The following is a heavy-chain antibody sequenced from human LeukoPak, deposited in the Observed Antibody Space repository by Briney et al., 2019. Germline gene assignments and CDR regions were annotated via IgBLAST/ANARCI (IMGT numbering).Heavy chain of an antibody. CDR1: GFIFSDYG. D-gene: IGHD6-13*01. CDR2: IKQDGGEK. J-gene: IGHJ4*01. CDR3: ASDGTAAGLYFDL. V-gene: IGHV3-7*01. Sequence: PGGSLRLSCGVSGFIFSDYGMNWVRQAPGKGLEWVASIKQDGGEKSYVDSVKGRFTISRDNAKNSLYLQMSSLRAEDTAVYYCASDGTAAGLYFDLWGQGTPVTVSS.